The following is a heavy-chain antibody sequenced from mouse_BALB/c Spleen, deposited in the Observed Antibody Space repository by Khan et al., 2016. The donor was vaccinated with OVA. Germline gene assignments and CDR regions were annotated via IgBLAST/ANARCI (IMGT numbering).Heavy chain of an antibody. CDR1: GYSITSEYT. Sequence: EVQLQESGPGLVKPSQSLSLTCTVTGYSITSEYTWNWIRQFPGNKLEWTGFISYSGNTRYNPSLKSRISITRDTSKNQFFLQLNSVTSEDTATYYWARKDYYDYDPFPYWGQGTLVTVSA. CDR2: ISYSGNT. J-gene: IGHJ3*01. D-gene: IGHD2-4*01. V-gene: IGHV3-2*02. CDR3: ARKDYYDYDPFPY.